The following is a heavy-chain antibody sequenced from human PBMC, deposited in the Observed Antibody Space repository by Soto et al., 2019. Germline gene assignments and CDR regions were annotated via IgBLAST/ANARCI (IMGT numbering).Heavy chain of an antibody. J-gene: IGHJ6*02. CDR3: AGSGSYYDYYYYGMDV. V-gene: IGHV1-8*01. CDR2: MNPNSGNT. Sequence: ASVKVSCKXSGYTFTSYDINWVRQATGQGLEWMGWMNPNSGNTGYAQKFQGRVTMTRNTSISTAYMELSSLRSEDTAVYYCAGSGSYYDYYYYGMDVWGQGTTVTVSS. D-gene: IGHD1-26*01. CDR1: GYTFTSYD.